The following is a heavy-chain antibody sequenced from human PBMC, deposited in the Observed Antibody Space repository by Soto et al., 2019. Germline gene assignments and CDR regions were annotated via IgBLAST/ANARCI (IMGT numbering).Heavy chain of an antibody. D-gene: IGHD3-10*01. CDR2: IYYSGST. V-gene: IGHV4-39*01. J-gene: IGHJ4*02. CDR3: ARIDYYGSGSYYPVDY. CDR1: GGSISSSSYY. Sequence: TSETLSLTCTVSGGSISSSSYYWGWIRQPPGKGLEWIGSIYYSGSTYYNPSLKSRVTISVDTSKNQFSLKLSSVTAADTAVYYCARIDYYGSGSYYPVDYWGQGTLVTVSS.